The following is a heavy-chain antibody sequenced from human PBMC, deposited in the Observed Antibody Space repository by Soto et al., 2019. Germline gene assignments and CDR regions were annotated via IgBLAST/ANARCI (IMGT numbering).Heavy chain of an antibody. CDR3: ARSGPKYCSGGTCHPFDY. D-gene: IGHD2-15*01. Sequence: QVHLQQWGAGLLKPSETLSLNCAVYGGSFSGFYWSWIRQPPGKGLEWIGEINHSGSSNYNPSLKSRVTISVDTSRNQFSLKLSSVTAADTAVYYWARSGPKYCSGGTCHPFDYWGQGTLVTVSS. J-gene: IGHJ4*02. V-gene: IGHV4-34*01. CDR2: INHSGSS. CDR1: GGSFSGFY.